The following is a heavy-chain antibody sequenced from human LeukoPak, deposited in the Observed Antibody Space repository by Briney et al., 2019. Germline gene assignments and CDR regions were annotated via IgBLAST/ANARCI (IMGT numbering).Heavy chain of an antibody. CDR1: DASLSNYY. V-gene: IGHV4-59*01. Sequence: SNTVSLPGIVSDASLSNYYWTWVRPAPGKGLEWIGYVYYTGSNHYNPSLQSRVSIALDTSKNHFFLKLSAVTAADAAVYYCARTSRHFYNSGGNSIPWPDGMDVWGQGTTVTVSS. CDR2: VYYTGSN. CDR3: ARTSRHFYNSGGNSIPWPDGMDV. J-gene: IGHJ6*02. D-gene: IGHD3-10*01.